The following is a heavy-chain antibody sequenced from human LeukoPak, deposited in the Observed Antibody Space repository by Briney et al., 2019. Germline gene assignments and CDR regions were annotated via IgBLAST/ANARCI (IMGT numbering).Heavy chain of an antibody. D-gene: IGHD6-19*01. Sequence: PGGSLRLSCAASGFTFSLYAMNWVRQAPGKGLEWVSTISGGGRSYSADSVKGRFTISRDNSKNTLFLQMSSLRVDDTAVYYCVKDRLSHTAVAGSSGFDSWGQGTLVTVSS. CDR3: VKDRLSHTAVAGSSGFDS. CDR1: GFTFSLYA. J-gene: IGHJ4*02. V-gene: IGHV3-23*01. CDR2: ISGGGRS.